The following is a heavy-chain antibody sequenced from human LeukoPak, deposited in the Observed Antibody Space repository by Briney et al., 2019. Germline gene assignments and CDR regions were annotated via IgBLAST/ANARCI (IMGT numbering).Heavy chain of an antibody. CDR1: GASITSSSFY. CDR3: ARENYCSGGSCVDY. J-gene: IGHJ4*02. CDR2: IYYSGST. D-gene: IGHD2-15*01. V-gene: IGHV4-61*01. Sequence: PSETLSLTCSVSGASITSSSFYWGWIRQPPGKGLEWIGYIYYSGSTNYNPSLKSRVTISVDTSKNQFSLKLSSVTAADTAVYYCARENYCSGGSCVDYWGQGTLVTVSS.